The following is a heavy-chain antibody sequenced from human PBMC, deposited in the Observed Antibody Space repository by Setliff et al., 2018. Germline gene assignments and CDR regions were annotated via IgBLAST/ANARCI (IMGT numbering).Heavy chain of an antibody. D-gene: IGHD4-4*01. CDR1: GFTFSSYA. Sequence: GGSLRLSCAASGFTFSSYAITWVRQAPGKGLEWVAVMSLDETNKYYADSVRGRFTISRDNSKNTLYLQMNSLRGEDTAVYYCAKDTGYYFDYWGQGTLVTVSS. J-gene: IGHJ4*02. CDR2: MSLDETNK. V-gene: IGHV3-30-3*01. CDR3: AKDTGYYFDY.